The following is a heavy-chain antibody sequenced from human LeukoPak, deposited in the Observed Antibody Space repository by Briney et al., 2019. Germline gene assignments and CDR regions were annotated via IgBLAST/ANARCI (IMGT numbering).Heavy chain of an antibody. CDR1: GGSISSGGYY. Sequence: SETLSLTCTVSGGSISSGGYYWSWIRQHPGKGLEWIGYIYYSGSTYYNPSLKSRVTISVDTSKNQFSLKLSSVTAADTAVYYCATTRSGYYPTVGYWGQRTLVTVSS. J-gene: IGHJ4*02. CDR2: IYYSGST. D-gene: IGHD3-22*01. V-gene: IGHV4-31*03. CDR3: ATTRSGYYPTVGY.